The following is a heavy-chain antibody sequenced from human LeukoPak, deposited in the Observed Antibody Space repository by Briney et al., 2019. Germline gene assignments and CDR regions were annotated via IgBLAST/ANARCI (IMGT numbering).Heavy chain of an antibody. CDR3: ARYGDPSLDPYYYYGMDV. CDR2: ISGSSSYI. Sequence: GGSLRLSCAASGFTFSSYSMNWVRQAPGKGLEWVSSISGSSSYIYYADSVKGRFTISRDNAKNSLYLQMNSLRAEDTAVYYCARYGDPSLDPYYYYGMDVWGQGTTVTVSS. CDR1: GFTFSSYS. J-gene: IGHJ6*02. D-gene: IGHD4-17*01. V-gene: IGHV3-21*01.